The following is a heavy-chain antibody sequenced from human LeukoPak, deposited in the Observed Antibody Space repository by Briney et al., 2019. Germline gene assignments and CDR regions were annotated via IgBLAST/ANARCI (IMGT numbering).Heavy chain of an antibody. Sequence: GGSLRLSCAASGFTFSSYSMNWVRQAPGKGLEWVSYISSSSSTIYYADSVKGRFTISRDNAKNSLYLQMNSLRAEDTAVYYCAREWRAYSYGSTPPDYWGQGTLVTVSS. CDR1: GFTFSSYS. CDR2: ISSSSSTI. V-gene: IGHV3-48*04. CDR3: AREWRAYSYGSTPPDY. D-gene: IGHD5-18*01. J-gene: IGHJ4*02.